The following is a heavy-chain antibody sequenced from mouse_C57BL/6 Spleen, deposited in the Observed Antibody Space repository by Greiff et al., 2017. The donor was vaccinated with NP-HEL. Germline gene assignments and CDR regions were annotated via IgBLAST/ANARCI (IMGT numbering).Heavy chain of an antibody. CDR3: ARKDDSYVYYYAMDY. CDR1: GFTFSDYG. D-gene: IGHD2-12*01. J-gene: IGHJ4*01. V-gene: IGHV5-17*01. Sequence: EVQGVESGGGLVKPGGSLKLSCAASGFTFSDYGMHWVRQAPEKGLEWVAYISSGSSTIYYADTVKGRFTISRDNAKNTLFLQMTSLRSEDTAMYYCARKDDSYVYYYAMDYWGQGTSVTVSS. CDR2: ISSGSSTI.